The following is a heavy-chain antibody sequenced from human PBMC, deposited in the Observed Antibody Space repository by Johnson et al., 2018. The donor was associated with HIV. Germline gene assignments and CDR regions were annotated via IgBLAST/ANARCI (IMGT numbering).Heavy chain of an antibody. J-gene: IGHJ3*02. Sequence: VQLVESGGGLIQPGGSLRLSCAASGFTVSSNYMSWVRQAPGKGLEWVSLIYSGGTTYYADSVKGRFTISRDNSKNTLYLQMNSLRADDTAVYYCARGSTVTTLSGAFDIWGQGTMVTVSS. CDR3: ARGSTVTTLSGAFDI. CDR1: GFTVSSNY. D-gene: IGHD4-11*01. V-gene: IGHV3-53*01. CDR2: IYSGGTT.